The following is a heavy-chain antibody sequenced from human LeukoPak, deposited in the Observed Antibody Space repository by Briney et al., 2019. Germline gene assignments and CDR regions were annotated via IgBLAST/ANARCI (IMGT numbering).Heavy chain of an antibody. J-gene: IGHJ5*02. CDR3: ASLYGSGPKWSDP. D-gene: IGHD3-10*01. Sequence: GGSLRLSCAASGFTFSSYGMHWVHQAPGKGLEWVANIKQDGSEKYYVDSVKGRFTISRDNAKNSLYLQMNSLRAEDTAVYYCASLYGSGPKWSDPWGQGTLVTVSS. CDR1: GFTFSSYG. CDR2: IKQDGSEK. V-gene: IGHV3-7*01.